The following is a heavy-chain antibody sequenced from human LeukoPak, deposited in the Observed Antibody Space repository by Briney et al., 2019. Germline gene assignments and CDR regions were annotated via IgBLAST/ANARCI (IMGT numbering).Heavy chain of an antibody. CDR3: ARDGPDIVVVPAAQYYYYYYMDV. CDR2: ISAYNGNT. CDR1: GYTFTSYG. V-gene: IGHV1-18*01. J-gene: IGHJ6*03. D-gene: IGHD2-2*01. Sequence: ASVKVSCKASGYTFTSYGNSWVRQAPGQGLEWMGWISAYNGNTNYAQKLQGRVTMTTDTSTSTAYMELRSLRSDDTAVYYCARDGPDIVVVPAAQYYYYYYMDVWGKGTTVTVSS.